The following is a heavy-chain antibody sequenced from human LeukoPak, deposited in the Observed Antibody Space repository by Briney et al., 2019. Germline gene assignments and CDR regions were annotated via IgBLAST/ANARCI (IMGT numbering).Heavy chain of an antibody. J-gene: IGHJ4*02. D-gene: IGHD6-19*01. V-gene: IGHV3-30-3*01. Sequence: GGSLRLSCAASGFTFSSYAMHWVRQAPGKGLEWVAVISYDGSNKYYADSVKGRFTISRDNSKNTLYLQMNSLRAEDTAVYYCARGSQWLARSFDYWGQGTLVTVSS. CDR1: GFTFSSYA. CDR2: ISYDGSNK. CDR3: ARGSQWLARSFDY.